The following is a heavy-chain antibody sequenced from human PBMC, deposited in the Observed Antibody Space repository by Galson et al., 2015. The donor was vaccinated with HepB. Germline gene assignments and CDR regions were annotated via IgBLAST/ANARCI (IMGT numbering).Heavy chain of an antibody. D-gene: IGHD6-13*01. V-gene: IGHV3-73*01. CDR3: TRLGDLSGYSSK. CDR1: GFTFSASA. J-gene: IGHJ4*02. Sequence: LRLSCAASGFTFSASAMHWVRQASGKGLEWVGRIRSKAHNYATAYVASVKGRFTIPRDDSKSTAYLQMNSLKTEDTAVYYCTRLGDLSGYSSKWGQGTLVTVSS. CDR2: IRSKAHNYAT.